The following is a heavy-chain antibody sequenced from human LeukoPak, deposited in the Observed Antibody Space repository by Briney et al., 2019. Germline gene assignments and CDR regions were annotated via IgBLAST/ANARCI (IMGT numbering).Heavy chain of an antibody. D-gene: IGHD3-10*01. J-gene: IGHJ5*02. CDR2: IYYSGST. CDR1: GGSISSYY. V-gene: IGHV4-59*01. Sequence: PSETLSLTCTVSGGSISSYYWSWIRQPPGKGLEWIGYIYYSGSTNYNPSLKSRVTISVDTSKNQFSLKLTSVTAADTAVYYCARDDYGSGSYLPSWGQGTLVTVSS. CDR3: ARDDYGSGSYLPS.